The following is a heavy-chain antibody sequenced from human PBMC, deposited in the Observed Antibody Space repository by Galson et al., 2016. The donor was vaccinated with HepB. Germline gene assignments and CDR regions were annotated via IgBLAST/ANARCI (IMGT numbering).Heavy chain of an antibody. V-gene: IGHV6-1*01. CDR2: IYYRSAWYY. Sequence: CAISGDSVSNNSAAWNWVGQSPSRGLEWLGRIYYRSAWYYEYTLSLRGRIIVNPDTSTNQFSLQLNSVTPEDTAIYYCTRTTHRGRKLAFDVWGQGTLVTASS. CDR1: GDSVSNNSAA. CDR3: TRTTHRGRKLAFDV. J-gene: IGHJ4*02. D-gene: IGHD2/OR15-2a*01.